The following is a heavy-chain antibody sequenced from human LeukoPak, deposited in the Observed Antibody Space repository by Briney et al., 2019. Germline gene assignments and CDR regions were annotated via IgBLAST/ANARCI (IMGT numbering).Heavy chain of an antibody. CDR1: GFTFSSYP. Sequence: GGSLRLSCAASGFTFSSYPMTWVRQAPGKGLEWVSSISGSGGSTYYADSVKGRFTISRDNSRNTLYLQMNSLRADDTAIYYCARPISGSNAVSNYWGQGTLVTVSS. J-gene: IGHJ4*02. V-gene: IGHV3-23*01. CDR3: ARPISGSNAVSNY. D-gene: IGHD2-8*01. CDR2: ISGSGGST.